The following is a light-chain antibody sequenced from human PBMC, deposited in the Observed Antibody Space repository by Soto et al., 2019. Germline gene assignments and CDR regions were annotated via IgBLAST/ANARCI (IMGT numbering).Light chain of an antibody. Sequence: DIPMTQSPSTLSASVGDRVTITCRASQSISGWLAWYQQKPGTAPKLLIYKASSLEGGVPSRFSGSGSGTEFTLTISSLQPDDFATYYCQQYNTYTWTFGQGTRVEIK. CDR2: KAS. V-gene: IGKV1-5*03. J-gene: IGKJ1*01. CDR3: QQYNTYTWT. CDR1: QSISGW.